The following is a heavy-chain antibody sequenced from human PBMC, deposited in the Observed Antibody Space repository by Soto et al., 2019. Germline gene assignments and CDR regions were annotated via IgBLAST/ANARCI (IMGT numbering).Heavy chain of an antibody. Sequence: GGSLRLSCAASGFTVSSNYMRWVRQAPGKGLEWVSVIYSGGSTYYADYVKCRFTSSRHNYKNTLYLQMQSVRDEDTSVYYSARWYPAESVDSTYFDYWGQGTLVTVSS. J-gene: IGHJ4*02. CDR3: ARWYPAESVDSTYFDY. CDR1: GFTVSSNY. CDR2: IYSGGST. D-gene: IGHD3-22*01. V-gene: IGHV3-66*01.